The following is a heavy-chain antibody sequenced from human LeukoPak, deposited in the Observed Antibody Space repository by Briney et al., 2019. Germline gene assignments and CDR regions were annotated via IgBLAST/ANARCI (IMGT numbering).Heavy chain of an antibody. V-gene: IGHV4-38-2*01. CDR2: IYHSGST. CDR3: ARGSSVYEVDGPFDY. Sequence: PSETLSLTCAVSGYSISSGYYWGWIRQPPGKGLEWIGSIYHSGSTYYNPSLKSRVTISVDTSKNQFSLKLSSVTAADTAVYYCARGSSVYEVDGPFDYWGQGTLVTVSS. D-gene: IGHD5/OR15-5a*01. J-gene: IGHJ4*02. CDR1: GYSISSGYY.